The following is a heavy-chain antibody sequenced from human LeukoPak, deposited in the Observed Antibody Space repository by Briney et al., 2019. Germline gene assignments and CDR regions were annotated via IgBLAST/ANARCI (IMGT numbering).Heavy chain of an antibody. CDR1: GYTFTGYF. CDR2: INPNSGGT. J-gene: IGHJ6*03. V-gene: IGHV1-2*02. Sequence: ASVKVSCKASGYTFTGYFMHWVRQAPGQGREWMGGINPNSGGTNFAQKFQGRVTMTGDTSISTAYMELSRLRSDDTAVYYCARDRTYSGNDYYYYYSMDVWGNGTTVTVSS. D-gene: IGHD1-26*01. CDR3: ARDRTYSGNDYYYYYSMDV.